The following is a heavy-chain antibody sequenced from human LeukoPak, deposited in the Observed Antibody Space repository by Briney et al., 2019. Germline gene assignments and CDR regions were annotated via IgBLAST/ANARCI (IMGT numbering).Heavy chain of an antibody. CDR2: IIPIFGTA. D-gene: IGHD6-13*01. CDR1: GGTFSSYA. Sequence: ASVKVSCKASGGTFSSYAISWVRQAPGQGLEWMGGIIPIFGTANYAQKFQGRVTITADESTSTAYMELSSLRSEDTAVYYCARRGSSSWYHYYYYMDVWGKGTTVTISS. V-gene: IGHV1-69*13. J-gene: IGHJ6*03. CDR3: ARRGSSSWYHYYYYMDV.